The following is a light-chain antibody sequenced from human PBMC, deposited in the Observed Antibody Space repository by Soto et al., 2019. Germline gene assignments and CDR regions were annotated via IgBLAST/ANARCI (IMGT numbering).Light chain of an antibody. CDR1: QSVNNY. Sequence: EIVMTQSPATLSVSPGERVTLSCRASQSVNNYLAWYQQKPSQAPRLLIYGAFTRATGIPPRFSGSGSGTEFTLIISSLQSEDFAVYYCQQYNTWPPGTFGQGTKVEIK. V-gene: IGKV3D-15*01. J-gene: IGKJ1*01. CDR3: QQYNTWPPGT. CDR2: GAF.